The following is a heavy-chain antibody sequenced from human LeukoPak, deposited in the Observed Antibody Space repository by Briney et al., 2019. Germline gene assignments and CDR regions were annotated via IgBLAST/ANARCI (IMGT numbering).Heavy chain of an antibody. CDR1: GFTFSSYA. CDR2: ISGSGGST. V-gene: IGHV3-23*01. Sequence: GGSLRLSCAASGFTFSSYAMTWVRQAPGKGLEWVSAISGSGGSTYYADSVKGRFTISRDTSTNTLYLQMNSVRVEDTAVYYCARDYGGSSPFDYWGQGTLVTVSS. CDR3: ARDYGGSSPFDY. J-gene: IGHJ4*02. D-gene: IGHD4-23*01.